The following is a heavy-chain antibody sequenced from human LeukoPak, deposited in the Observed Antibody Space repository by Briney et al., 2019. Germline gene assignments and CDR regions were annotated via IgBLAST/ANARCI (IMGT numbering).Heavy chain of an antibody. CDR1: GYTFTSYA. CDR3: ARDIVVVPAAMFYDY. V-gene: IGHV1-3*01. J-gene: IGHJ4*02. D-gene: IGHD2-2*01. Sequence: ASVKVSCKASGYTFTSYAMHWVRQAPGQRLEWMGWINAGNGNTKYPQKFQGRVTITRDTSASTAYMELSSLRSEDTAVYYCARDIVVVPAAMFYDYWGQGTLVTVSS. CDR2: INAGNGNT.